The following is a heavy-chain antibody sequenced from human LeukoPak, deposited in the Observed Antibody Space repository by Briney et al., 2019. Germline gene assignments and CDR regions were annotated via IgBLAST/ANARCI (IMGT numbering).Heavy chain of an antibody. CDR3: AKDLQYYDFWSGYSLDY. D-gene: IGHD3-3*01. CDR1: GCTFSSYA. V-gene: IGHV3-23*01. Sequence: GGSLRLSCAASGCTFSSYAMSWVRQAPGKGLEWVSAISGSGGSTYYADSVKGRFTISRDNSKNTLYLQMNSLRAEDTAVYYCAKDLQYYDFWSGYSLDYWGQGTLVSVSS. CDR2: ISGSGGST. J-gene: IGHJ4*02.